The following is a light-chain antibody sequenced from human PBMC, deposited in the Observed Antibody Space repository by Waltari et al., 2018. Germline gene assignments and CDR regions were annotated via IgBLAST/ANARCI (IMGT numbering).Light chain of an antibody. CDR3: LQLNSYPGS. J-gene: IGKJ3*01. V-gene: IGKV1-9*01. CDR1: QGLGSY. Sequence: DIQLTQSPSFLSASVGDRVTLTCRASQGLGSYLAWYQQKPGTAPKLLIYAASTLQSGVPSRFSGSGSGTEFTLTISSLQPEDFATYYCLQLNSYPGSFGPGTKVDVK. CDR2: AAS.